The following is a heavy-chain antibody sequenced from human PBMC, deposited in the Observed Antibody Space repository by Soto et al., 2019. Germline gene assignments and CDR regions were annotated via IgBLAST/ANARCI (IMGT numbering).Heavy chain of an antibody. J-gene: IGHJ5*02. Sequence: PSETLSLTCTVSGGSISSRSYYWGWIREPPGKGLEWIGSIYYSGNAYYNPSLKSRVTISVDTSKNQFSLKLSSVSAADTALYYCARCSLVVVPAPGFDPWGRGTLVTVAS. D-gene: IGHD2-2*01. CDR1: GGSISSRSYY. CDR3: ARCSLVVVPAPGFDP. CDR2: IYYSGNA. V-gene: IGHV4-39*07.